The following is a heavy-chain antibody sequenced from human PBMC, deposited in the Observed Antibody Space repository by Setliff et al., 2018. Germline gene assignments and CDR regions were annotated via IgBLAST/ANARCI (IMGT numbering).Heavy chain of an antibody. CDR1: GYTFTSYH. V-gene: IGHV1-46*01. Sequence: GASVKVSCKASGYTFTSYHMHWVRQAPGQGLEWMGIINPSGGSTSYAQKFQGRVTMTRDTSTSTVYMELSSLRSEDTAVYYCAREYYDSSGYHGPLDYWGQGTLVTVSS. CDR3: AREYYDSSGYHGPLDY. CDR2: INPSGGST. J-gene: IGHJ4*02. D-gene: IGHD3-22*01.